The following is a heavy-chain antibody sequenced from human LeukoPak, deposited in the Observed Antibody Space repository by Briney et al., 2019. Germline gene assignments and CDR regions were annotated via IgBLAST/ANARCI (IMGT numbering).Heavy chain of an antibody. Sequence: ASVKVSCKASRYTFTSYDINWVRQATGQGLEWMGWMNPNSGNTGYAQKFQGRVTMTRNTSISTACMELSSLRSEDTAVYYCARDLLITMVRGVRDYYYYYGMDVWGQGTTVTVSS. D-gene: IGHD3-10*01. CDR2: MNPNSGNT. V-gene: IGHV1-8*01. CDR1: RYTFTSYD. CDR3: ARDLLITMVRGVRDYYYYYGMDV. J-gene: IGHJ6*02.